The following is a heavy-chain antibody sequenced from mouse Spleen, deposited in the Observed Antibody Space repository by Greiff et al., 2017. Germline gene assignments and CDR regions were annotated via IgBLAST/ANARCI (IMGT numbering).Heavy chain of an antibody. CDR2: IWPGGST. V-gene: IGHV2-5*01. Sequence: QVQLQQSGPGLVQPSQSLSITCTASGFSLTSYGVHWVRQSPGKGLEWLGVIWPGGSTDYNAAFMSRLSITKVNSKSQVVVKMNSLQADDTAIFYCATTMVTSFAYWGQGNLVTGSA. CDR3: ATTMVTSFAY. CDR1: GFSLTSYG. J-gene: IGHJ3*01. D-gene: IGHD2-1*01.